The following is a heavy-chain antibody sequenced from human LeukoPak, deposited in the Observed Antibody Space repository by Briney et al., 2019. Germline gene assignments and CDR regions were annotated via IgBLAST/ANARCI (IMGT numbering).Heavy chain of an antibody. CDR3: ASQIYCSGGSCYSWLGY. CDR1: GYSFNSYW. CDR2: ICPGDSDT. D-gene: IGHD2-15*01. Sequence: GESLKISCKSSGYSFNSYWIAWVRQMPGKGLEWMGSICPGDSDTRYSPSFQGQVTISADKSISTAYLQRSSLKASDTAMYYCASQIYCSGGSCYSWLGYRGQGTLVTVSS. J-gene: IGHJ4*02. V-gene: IGHV5-51*01.